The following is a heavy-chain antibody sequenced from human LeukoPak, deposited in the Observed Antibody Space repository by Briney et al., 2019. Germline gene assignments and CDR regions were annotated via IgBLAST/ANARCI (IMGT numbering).Heavy chain of an antibody. CDR3: ARSYSSGWYNY. CDR2: INSDGSST. CDR1: GFTFSSYW. Sequence: GGSLRLSCAASGFTFSSYWMHWVRQAPGKGLVWVSRINSDGSSTSYADSAKGRFTISRDNAKNTLYLQMNSLRAGDTAVYYCARSYSSGWYNYWGQGTLVTVSS. J-gene: IGHJ4*02. V-gene: IGHV3-74*01. D-gene: IGHD6-19*01.